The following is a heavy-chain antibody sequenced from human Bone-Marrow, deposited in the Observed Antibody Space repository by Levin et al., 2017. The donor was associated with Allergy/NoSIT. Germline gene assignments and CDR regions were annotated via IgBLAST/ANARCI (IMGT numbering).Heavy chain of an antibody. CDR2: INPNNGAT. Sequence: ASVKVSCKASGFAFTDYYMHWVRQAPGQGLEWLGWINPNNGATKYALKFQDRGTMTRDTSISTAYMEFRRLRSDDTAVFYCARDPAVTRDGYFDLWGRGTLVSVSS. CDR1: GFAFTDYY. J-gene: IGHJ2*01. V-gene: IGHV1-2*02. D-gene: IGHD4-17*01. CDR3: ARDPAVTRDGYFDL.